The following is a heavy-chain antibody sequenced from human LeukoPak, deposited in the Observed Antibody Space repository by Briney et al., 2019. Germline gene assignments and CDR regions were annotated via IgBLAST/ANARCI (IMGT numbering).Heavy chain of an antibody. V-gene: IGHV3-11*06. J-gene: IGHJ5*02. D-gene: IGHD3-10*01. CDR1: GFTSSDYY. Sequence: PGGSLRLSCAASGFTSSDYYMSWIRQAPGKGLEWVSYISSSSSYTNYADSVKGRFTISRDNAKNSLYLQMNSLRAGDTAVYYCARDVRYYGSGSYYNWFDPWGQGTLVTVSS. CDR2: ISSSSSYT. CDR3: ARDVRYYGSGSYYNWFDP.